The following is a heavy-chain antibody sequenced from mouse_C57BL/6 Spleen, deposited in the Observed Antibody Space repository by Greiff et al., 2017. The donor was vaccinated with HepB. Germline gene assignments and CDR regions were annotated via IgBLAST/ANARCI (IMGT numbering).Heavy chain of an antibody. V-gene: IGHV10-1*01. Sequence: EADGGLVQPKGSLKLSCAASGFSFNTYAMNWVRQAPGKGLEWVARIRSKSNNYATYYADSVKDRFTISRDDSESMLYLQMNNLKTEDTAMYYCVRAFYYFDYWGQGTTLTVSS. CDR3: VRAFYYFDY. J-gene: IGHJ2*01. CDR2: IRSKSNNYAT. CDR1: GFSFNTYA.